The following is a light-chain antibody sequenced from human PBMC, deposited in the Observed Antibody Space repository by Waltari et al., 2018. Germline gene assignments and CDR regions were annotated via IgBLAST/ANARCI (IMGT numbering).Light chain of an antibody. V-gene: IGLV1-44*01. CDR3: ATWDANLNGVV. CDR1: SSNIACDS. J-gene: IGLJ2*01. Sequence: SVLTQPPAVSGTHGQRVTVLCSGCSSNIACDSVNWYQQVPGKAPNLLIYNYRQRPSGVSDRFSGTKSDSSASLAISGLRSEDEAHYYCATWDANLNGVVFGGGTKLTVL. CDR2: NYR.